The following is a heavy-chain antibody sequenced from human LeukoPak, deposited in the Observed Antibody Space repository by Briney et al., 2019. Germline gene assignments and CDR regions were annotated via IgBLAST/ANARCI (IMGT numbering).Heavy chain of an antibody. V-gene: IGHV3-23*01. CDR1: GFTFSSYA. Sequence: PGGSLRLSCAASGFTFSSYAMSWVRQAPGKGLEWVSAISGSGGSTYYADSVKGRFTISRDNSKNTLYLQMNSLRAEDTAVYYCARDHSGGGSYLYWGQGTLVTVSS. J-gene: IGHJ4*02. CDR2: ISGSGGST. CDR3: ARDHSGGGSYLY. D-gene: IGHD1-26*01.